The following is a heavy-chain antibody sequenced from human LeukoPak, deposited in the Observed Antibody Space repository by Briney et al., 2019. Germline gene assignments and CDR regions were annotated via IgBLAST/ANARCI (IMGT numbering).Heavy chain of an antibody. CDR3: ARQDVSAYRLGHFDF. CDR2: IYYSGNA. J-gene: IGHJ4*02. CDR1: SGSISSSSHY. V-gene: IGHV4-39*01. D-gene: IGHD2-21*01. Sequence: SETLSLTCTVSSGSISSSSHYWGWIRRPPGKGLEWIGSIYYSGNAYYSPSLKSRVTISVDTSKNQFSLKLSSVTAADTAVYYCARQDVSAYRLGHFDFWGQGTLVTVSS.